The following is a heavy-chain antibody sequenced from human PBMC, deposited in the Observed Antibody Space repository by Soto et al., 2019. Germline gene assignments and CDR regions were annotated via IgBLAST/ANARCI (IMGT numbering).Heavy chain of an antibody. J-gene: IGHJ6*02. CDR3: ARDQVAAAYYYYYGMDV. CDR1: VFTFSSYA. V-gene: IGHV3-30-3*01. CDR2: ISYDGSNK. Sequence: PGGSLRLSCAASVFTFSSYAMHWVRQAPGKGLEWVAVISYDGSNKYYADSVKGRFTISRDNSKNTLYLQMNSLRAEDTAVYYCARDQVAAAYYYYYGMDVWGQGTTVTVSS. D-gene: IGHD6-13*01.